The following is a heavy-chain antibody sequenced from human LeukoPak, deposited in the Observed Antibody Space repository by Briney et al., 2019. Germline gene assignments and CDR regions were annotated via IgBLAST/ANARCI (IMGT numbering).Heavy chain of an antibody. CDR2: IYSDGST. D-gene: IGHD6-13*01. J-gene: IGHJ5*02. V-gene: IGHV3-53*05. CDR3: VKDVDSSSWYNWFDP. Sequence: GGSLRLSCAASGFIVSSNYMSWVRQAPGKGLEWVSIIYSDGSTYYADSVKGRFTISRDNFKNTLYLQMSSLRAEDTAVYYCVKDVDSSSWYNWFDPWGQGTLVTVSS. CDR1: GFIVSSNY.